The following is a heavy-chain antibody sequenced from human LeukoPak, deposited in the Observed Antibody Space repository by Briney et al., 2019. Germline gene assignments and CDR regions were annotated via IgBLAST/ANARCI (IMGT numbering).Heavy chain of an antibody. J-gene: IGHJ3*02. CDR3: ARDRSGYSYDAFDI. CDR1: GFTFSSYW. CDR2: INSDGSST. Sequence: GGSLRLSCAASGFTFSSYWMHWFRQAPGKGLVWVSRINSDGSSTSYADSVKGRFNISRDSAKNTLYLQMNSLRAEDTAVYYCARDRSGYSYDAFDIWGQGTMVTVSS. D-gene: IGHD3-3*01. V-gene: IGHV3-74*01.